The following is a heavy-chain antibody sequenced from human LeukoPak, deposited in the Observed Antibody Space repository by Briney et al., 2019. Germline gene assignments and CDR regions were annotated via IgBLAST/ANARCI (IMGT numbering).Heavy chain of an antibody. CDR3: ASIVATMKYYYYGMDV. CDR2: IIPIFGTA. V-gene: IGHV1-69*13. CDR1: GGTFSSYA. Sequence: SVTVSCKASGGTFSSYAISWVRQAPGQGLEWMGGIIPIFGTANYAQRFQGRVTITADESTSTAYMELSSLRSEDTAVHYCASIVATMKYYYYGMDVWGQGTTVTVSS. D-gene: IGHD5-12*01. J-gene: IGHJ6*02.